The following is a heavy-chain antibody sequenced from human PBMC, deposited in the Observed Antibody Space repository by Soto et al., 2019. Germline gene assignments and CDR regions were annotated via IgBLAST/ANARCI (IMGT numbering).Heavy chain of an antibody. V-gene: IGHV1-18*01. J-gene: IGHJ6*02. CDR3: ARAGDPPYYGMDV. CDR1: GYSFTSYG. CDR2: VSAYNGDT. D-gene: IGHD7-27*01. Sequence: QVQLVQSGAEVKKPGASVEVSCKASGYSFTSYGINWVRQAPGQGLEWMGWVSAYNGDTHHVQSLQGRGTMTTDASTSTAYLELRSLRSDDTAVYYCARAGDPPYYGMDVWGQGTTVTVFS.